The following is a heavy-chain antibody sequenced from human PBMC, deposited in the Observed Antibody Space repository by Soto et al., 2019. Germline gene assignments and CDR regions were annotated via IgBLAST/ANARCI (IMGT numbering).Heavy chain of an antibody. J-gene: IGHJ6*02. CDR3: ASSHNHNYYYYGMDV. D-gene: IGHD1-20*01. Sequence: QVQLVQSGAEVKKPGASVKVSCKASGYTFTSYAMHWVRQAPGQRLEWMGWINAGNGNTKYSQKCQGRVTITRDTSASTAYMELSSLRSEDTAVYYCASSHNHNYYYYGMDVWGQGTTVTVSS. CDR2: INAGNGNT. V-gene: IGHV1-3*01. CDR1: GYTFTSYA.